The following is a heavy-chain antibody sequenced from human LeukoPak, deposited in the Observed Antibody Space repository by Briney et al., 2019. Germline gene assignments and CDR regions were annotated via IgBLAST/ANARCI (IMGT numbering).Heavy chain of an antibody. J-gene: IGHJ6*03. Sequence: GESLKISCKGSGYNFTNYWIGWVRQMPGKGLEWMGIIYPGDSDTRYSPSFQGQVTISADKSISTAYLQWSSLKASDTAMYYCARHVEAAADYYYYYYMDVWGKGTTVTVSS. V-gene: IGHV5-51*01. CDR2: IYPGDSDT. D-gene: IGHD6-13*01. CDR3: ARHVEAAADYYYYYYMDV. CDR1: GYNFTNYW.